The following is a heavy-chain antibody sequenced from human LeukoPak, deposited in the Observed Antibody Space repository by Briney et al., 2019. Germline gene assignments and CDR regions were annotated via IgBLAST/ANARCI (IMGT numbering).Heavy chain of an antibody. V-gene: IGHV3-23*01. D-gene: IGHD2-15*01. CDR2: ISGSGDNT. Sequence: HSGGSLRLSCAASGFTFSSHGMSWVRQAPGKGLEWVSTISGSGDNTYYADSVKGRFTISRDTSRSTLYLQMNSLRAEDAAVYYCAKAPVTSCRGAFCYPFDYWGQGTLVTVSS. CDR1: GFTFSSHG. J-gene: IGHJ4*02. CDR3: AKAPVTSCRGAFCYPFDY.